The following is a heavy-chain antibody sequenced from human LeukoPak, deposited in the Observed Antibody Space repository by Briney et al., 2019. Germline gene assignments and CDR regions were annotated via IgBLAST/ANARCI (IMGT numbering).Heavy chain of an antibody. D-gene: IGHD5-18*01. J-gene: IGHJ4*02. Sequence: ASVKVSCKTSGYNFNRYAITWVRQAPGQGLEWMGWVSTSNGDTNYADTFQGRVTMTTDSVTKTAYLELWRLRSGDTAIYFCARVSDTSMVTPGFDSWGQGTLVTVSS. CDR1: GYNFNRYA. CDR2: VSTSNGDT. V-gene: IGHV1-18*01. CDR3: ARVSDTSMVTPGFDS.